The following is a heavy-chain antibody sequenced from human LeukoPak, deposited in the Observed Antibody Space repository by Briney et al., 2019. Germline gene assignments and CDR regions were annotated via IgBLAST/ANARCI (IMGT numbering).Heavy chain of an antibody. J-gene: IGHJ5*02. CDR1: GFTFSSYW. CDR3: ARDDIAAGGTTDL. Sequence: GSLRLSCAASGFTFSSYWMSWVRQAPGKGLEWVSVIYSGGRTYYADSVKGRFTISRDNSKNTLYLQMNSLRAEDTAVYYCARDDIAAGGTTDLWGQGTLVTVSS. CDR2: IYSGGRT. V-gene: IGHV3-53*01. D-gene: IGHD6-13*01.